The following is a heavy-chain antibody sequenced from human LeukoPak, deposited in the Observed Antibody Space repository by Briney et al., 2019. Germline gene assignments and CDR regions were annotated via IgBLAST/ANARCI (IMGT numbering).Heavy chain of an antibody. V-gene: IGHV4-59*08. CDR2: IYYSGST. CDR3: ARRRGIAAAGGDWYDP. J-gene: IGHJ5*02. Sequence: SETLSLTCTVSRGSICSYYWSWIRQPPGKGLEWIGDIYYSGSTNYNPSRKTRASIPVDTSKNQFSLKLSSVTAADTAVYYCARRRGIAAAGGDWYDPWGQGTLVTVSS. D-gene: IGHD6-13*01. CDR1: RGSICSYY.